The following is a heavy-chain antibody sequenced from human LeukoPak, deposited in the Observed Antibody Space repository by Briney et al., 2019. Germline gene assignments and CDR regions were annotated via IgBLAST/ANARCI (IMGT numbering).Heavy chain of an antibody. D-gene: IGHD6-6*01. CDR1: GLTFSSYS. CDR3: ARAVAARHDYYYYYMDV. V-gene: IGHV3-48*01. CDR2: ISSSSSTI. Sequence: GGSLRLSCAVSGLTFSSYSMNWVRQAAGKGMEWVSYISSSSSTIYYADSVKGRFTISRDNAKKSLYLQMNSLRAEDTAVYYCARAVAARHDYYYYYMDVWGKGTTVTVSS. J-gene: IGHJ6*03.